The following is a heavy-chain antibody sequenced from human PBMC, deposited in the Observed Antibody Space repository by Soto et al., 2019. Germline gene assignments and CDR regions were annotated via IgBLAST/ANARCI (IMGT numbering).Heavy chain of an antibody. CDR3: ARGGGYNYGQYLDY. V-gene: IGHV3-7*03. CDR1: GFTFSGYW. J-gene: IGHJ4*02. D-gene: IGHD5-18*01. CDR2: IRQDGSQT. Sequence: GGSLRLSCAASGFTFSGYWMSWVRQAPGKGLEWVANIRQDGSQTYYVDSVKGRFTISRDKAEDSLYLQMNSLRAEDTAIYYCARGGGYNYGQYLDYWGQGTLVTVSS.